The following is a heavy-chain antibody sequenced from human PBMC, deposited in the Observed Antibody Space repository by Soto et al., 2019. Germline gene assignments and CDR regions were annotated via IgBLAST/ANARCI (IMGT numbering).Heavy chain of an antibody. CDR3: ARAHYDFWSGYRYLYGMDV. V-gene: IGHV1-69*06. Sequence: ASVKVSCKASGGTFSSYAISWVRQAPGQGLEWMGGIIPIFGTANYAQKFQGRVTITADKSTSTAYMELSSLRSEDTAVYYCARAHYDFWSGYRYLYGMDVWGQGTTVTVSS. CDR2: IIPIFGTA. J-gene: IGHJ6*01. CDR1: GGTFSSYA. D-gene: IGHD3-3*01.